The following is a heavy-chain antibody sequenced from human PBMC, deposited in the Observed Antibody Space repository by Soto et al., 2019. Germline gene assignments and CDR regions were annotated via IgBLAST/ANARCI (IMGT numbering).Heavy chain of an antibody. Sequence: QVQLVQSGAELKKPGASVKVSCKASGYTFTDFYIHWVRQAPGQGLEWMGWINPNSGDTNYAQNFQGWVSITRDTSPSTAYLELSRLTSDDTAVFYCATSRGFGDGTEVYYLDYWGQGTLVTVSP. CDR1: GYTFTDFY. V-gene: IGHV1-2*04. D-gene: IGHD3-16*01. J-gene: IGHJ4*02. CDR2: INPNSGDT. CDR3: ATSRGFGDGTEVYYLDY.